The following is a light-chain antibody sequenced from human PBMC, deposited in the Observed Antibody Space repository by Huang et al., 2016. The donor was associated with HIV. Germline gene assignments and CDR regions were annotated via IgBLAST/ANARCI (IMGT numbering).Light chain of an antibody. J-gene: IGKJ5*01. CDR3: QQYDSSQGIS. CDR1: QTIKNIY. V-gene: IGKV3-20*01. Sequence: EIVLTQSPDTLSLSPGERATVSCRVSQTIKNIYLAWYQQKPGQGPGLLIYGASSRATDIPDRVSGSGSGTDFTLTINRLEPEDFAVYYCQQYDSSQGISFGQGTRLEMK. CDR2: GAS.